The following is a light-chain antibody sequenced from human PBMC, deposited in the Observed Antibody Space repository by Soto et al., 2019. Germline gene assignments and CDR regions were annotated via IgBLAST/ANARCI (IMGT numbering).Light chain of an antibody. V-gene: IGKV1-8*01. CDR2: GAS. J-gene: IGKJ5*01. Sequence: AIRMTQSPSSLSASTGDIVTITCRASQDIGSVLAWYQQKPGTAPKVLISGASNLHGGVPSRFSGSGSRTDFTLTITHLQSEDFATYYCQHYLNYPITFGQGTRLEIK. CDR3: QHYLNYPIT. CDR1: QDIGSV.